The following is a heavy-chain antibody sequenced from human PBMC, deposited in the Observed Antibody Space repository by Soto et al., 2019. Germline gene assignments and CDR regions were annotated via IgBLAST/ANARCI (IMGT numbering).Heavy chain of an antibody. CDR3: ARRAGNWFDP. CDR2: IYYTGST. Sequence: QVQLQESGPGLVKPSQTLSLTCVVSGGSISSGGYYWTWIRQHPGKGLEWIGYIYYTGSTYYNPYLTSRFTISVDTSKNLFSLKLSSVTAADTAVYYCARRAGNWFDPWGQGTLVTVSS. V-gene: IGHV4-31*11. CDR1: GGSISSGGYY. J-gene: IGHJ5*02.